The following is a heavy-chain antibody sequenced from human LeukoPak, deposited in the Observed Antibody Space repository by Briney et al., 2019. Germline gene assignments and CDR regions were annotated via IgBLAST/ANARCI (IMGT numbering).Heavy chain of an antibody. CDR2: IIPIFGTA. D-gene: IGHD7-27*01. CDR1: GGTFSSYA. CDR3: ASHNWGSSYYFDY. Sequence: GASVKVSCKASGGTFSSYAISWVRQAPGQGLEWMGRIIPIFGTANYAQKFPGRVTITTDESTSTAYMELSSLRSEDTAVYYCASHNWGSSYYFDYWGQGTLVTVSS. V-gene: IGHV1-69*05. J-gene: IGHJ4*02.